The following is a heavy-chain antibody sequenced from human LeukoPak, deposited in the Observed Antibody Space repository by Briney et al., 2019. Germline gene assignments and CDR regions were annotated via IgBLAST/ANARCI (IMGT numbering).Heavy chain of an antibody. J-gene: IGHJ6*02. CDR1: GGSISSYY. CDR3: ARQGYPFYYYGMDV. V-gene: IGHV4-59*08. D-gene: IGHD2-15*01. Sequence: SETLSLTCTVSGGSISSYYGSWIRQPPGKGLEWIGYIYYSGSTNYNPSLKSRVTISVDTSKNQFSLKLSSVTAADTAVYYCARQGYPFYYYGMDVWGQGTTVTVSS. CDR2: IYYSGST.